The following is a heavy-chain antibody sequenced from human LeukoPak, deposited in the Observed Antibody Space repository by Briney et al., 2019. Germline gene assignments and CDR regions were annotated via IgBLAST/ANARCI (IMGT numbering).Heavy chain of an antibody. CDR1: GGSINSHY. D-gene: IGHD6-19*01. CDR2: IYYTGKN. V-gene: IGHV4-59*08. J-gene: IGHJ4*02. CDR3: VRRDTGWNYFDY. Sequence: PSETLSLTCAVSGGSINSHYWGWIRQPPGKGLQWIGDIYYTGKNSYNPSLKSRVTISLDTSKDHLSLNLTSVLAADTAIYYCVRRDTGWNYFDYWGQGILVTVSS.